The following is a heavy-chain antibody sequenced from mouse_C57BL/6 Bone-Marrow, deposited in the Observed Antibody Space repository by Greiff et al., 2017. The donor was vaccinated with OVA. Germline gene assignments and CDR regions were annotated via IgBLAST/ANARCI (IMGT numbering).Heavy chain of an antibody. CDR3: ASWDYGNYLDY. Sequence: QVQLQQSGAELARPGASVKLSCKASGYTFTSYGISWVKQRTGQGLEWIGEIYPRSGNTYYNEKFKGQATLTADKSSSTAYMALRSLTSEDSAGESGASWDYGNYLDYWGQGTSVTVTA. CDR2: IYPRSGNT. CDR1: GYTFTSYG. J-gene: IGHJ4*01. D-gene: IGHD2-1*01. V-gene: IGHV1-81*01.